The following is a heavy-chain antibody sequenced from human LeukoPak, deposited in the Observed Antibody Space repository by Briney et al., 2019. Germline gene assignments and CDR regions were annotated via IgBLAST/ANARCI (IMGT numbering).Heavy chain of an antibody. CDR2: IDTAGDT. CDR3: ARGSYCSGGTCSPGPYYYGMDV. CDR1: GFAFNRYD. D-gene: IGHD2-15*01. Sequence: GGSLRLSCAASGFAFNRYDIYWVRQTTVEGLEWVSAIDTAGDTYYPDSVKGLFTISRENAKNSVYLQMNSLRAGDTAVYYCARGSYCSGGTCSPGPYYYGMDVWGQGTTVTVSS. J-gene: IGHJ6*02. V-gene: IGHV3-13*04.